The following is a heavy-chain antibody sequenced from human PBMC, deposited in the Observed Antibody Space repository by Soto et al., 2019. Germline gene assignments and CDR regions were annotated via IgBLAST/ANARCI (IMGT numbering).Heavy chain of an antibody. D-gene: IGHD4-17*01. CDR2: MNPNSGNT. CDR1: GYTFTSYD. Sequence: ASVKVSCKASGYTFTSYDINWVRQATGQGLEWMGWMNPNSGNTGYAQKFQGRVTMTRNTSISTAYMELSSLRSEDTAVYYCARAKVSRYGDYTYYYYYMDVWGKGTTVTVSS. V-gene: IGHV1-8*01. CDR3: ARAKVSRYGDYTYYYYYMDV. J-gene: IGHJ6*03.